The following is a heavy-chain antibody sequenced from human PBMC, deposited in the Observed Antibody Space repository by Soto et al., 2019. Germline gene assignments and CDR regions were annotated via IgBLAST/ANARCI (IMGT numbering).Heavy chain of an antibody. D-gene: IGHD2-21*02. CDR3: ARADCGGDCYAWFDP. CDR1: GDTISTGGYT. J-gene: IGHJ5*02. Sequence: PSETLSLTCDVSGDTISTGGYTWAWIRQPPGKGLEWIGYIYYSGSTNYNPSLKSRVTISVDTSKNQFSLKLSSVTAADTAVYYCARADCGGDCYAWFDPWGQGTLVTVSS. V-gene: IGHV4-61*08. CDR2: IYYSGST.